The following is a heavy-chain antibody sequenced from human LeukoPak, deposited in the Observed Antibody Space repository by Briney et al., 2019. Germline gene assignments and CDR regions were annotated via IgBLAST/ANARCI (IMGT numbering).Heavy chain of an antibody. D-gene: IGHD1-26*01. CDR3: AREDDTGRYMGDDAFDI. CDR1: GYTFTNYD. J-gene: IGHJ3*02. V-gene: IGHV1-69*06. CDR2: IIPMSDTA. Sequence: SVKVSCKASGYTFTNYDINWVRQATGQGLEWMGGIIPMSDTANYPQKFRGRLTITADIPTSTVYMELSSLRSEDTAGYYCAREDDTGRYMGDDAFDIWGQGTMVTVSS.